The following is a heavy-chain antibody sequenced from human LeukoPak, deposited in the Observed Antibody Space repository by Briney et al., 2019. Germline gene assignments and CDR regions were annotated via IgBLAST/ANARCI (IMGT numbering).Heavy chain of an antibody. D-gene: IGHD3-22*01. CDR3: AREGNDCYGSSGCVGDSYMDV. CDR2: INTNTGNP. J-gene: IGHJ6*03. Sequence: GASVKVSCKASGYTFTSYAMNWVRQAPGQGLEWMGWINTNTGNPTYAQGFTGRFVFSLDTSVSTAYLQISSLKADDTAVYYCAREGNDCYGSSGCVGDSYMDVWGKGTTVTVSS. V-gene: IGHV7-4-1*02. CDR1: GYTFTSYA.